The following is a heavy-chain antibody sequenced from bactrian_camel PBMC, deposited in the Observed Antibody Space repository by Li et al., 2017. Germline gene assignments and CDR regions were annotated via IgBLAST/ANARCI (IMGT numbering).Heavy chain of an antibody. CDR3: VRAGGTWYLAHEYNY. Sequence: DVQLVESGGGLVQAGGSLRLSCTFSGLTFDDYAVGWFRQAPGKEREGVARIWTGAGVTYYSDSVKGRFTISHEKAKNTVYLQMNSLKPEDTAVYYCVRAGGTWYLAHEYNYWGQGTQVTVS. CDR2: IWTGAGVT. CDR1: GLTFDDYA. V-gene: IGHV3S66*01. D-gene: IGHD6*01. J-gene: IGHJ4*01.